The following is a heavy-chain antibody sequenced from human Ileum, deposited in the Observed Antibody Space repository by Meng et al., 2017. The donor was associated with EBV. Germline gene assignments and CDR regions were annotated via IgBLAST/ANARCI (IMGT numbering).Heavy chain of an antibody. J-gene: IGHJ4*02. D-gene: IGHD6-19*01. V-gene: IGHV4-4*02. CDR2: IYHSGST. CDR3: ARVGQWLPIDY. CDR1: GSSISSSNW. Sequence: VQLRQSVPGRVQHSGTLRLTGAVSGSSISSSNWWSVVRQPPVKGLEWIGEIYHSGSTNYNPSLKSRVTISVDKSKNQFSLNLSSVTAADTAVYYCARVGQWLPIDYWGQGTLVTVSS.